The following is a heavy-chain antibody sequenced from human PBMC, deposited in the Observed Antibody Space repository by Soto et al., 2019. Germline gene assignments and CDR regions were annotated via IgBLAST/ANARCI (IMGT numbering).Heavy chain of an antibody. CDR1: GYTFTGYY. V-gene: IGHV1-2*04. CDR3: ARTSVAQSEDYFDY. D-gene: IGHD5-12*01. Sequence: ASVKVSCKASGYTFTGYYMHWVRQAPGQGLEWMGWINPNSGGTNYAQKFQGWVTMTRDTSISTAYMELRSLRSGDTAVYYCARTSVAQSEDYFDYWGQGTLVTVSS. J-gene: IGHJ4*02. CDR2: INPNSGGT.